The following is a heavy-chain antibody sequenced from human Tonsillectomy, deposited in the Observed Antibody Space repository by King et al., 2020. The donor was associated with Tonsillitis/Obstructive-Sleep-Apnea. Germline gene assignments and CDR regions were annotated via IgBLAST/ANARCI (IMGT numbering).Heavy chain of an antibody. CDR1: GGSFSGYY. CDR2: INHSGTT. J-gene: IGHJ5*02. Sequence: VQLQQWGAGLLKPSETLSLTCAVYGGSFSGYYWIWIRQPPGKGLEWIGEINHSGTTNYNPSLKSGVTISVDTSKNQFSLNLSSVTAADTAVYYCARGRYWFDPWGQGTLVTVSS. V-gene: IGHV4-34*01. CDR3: ARGRYWFDP.